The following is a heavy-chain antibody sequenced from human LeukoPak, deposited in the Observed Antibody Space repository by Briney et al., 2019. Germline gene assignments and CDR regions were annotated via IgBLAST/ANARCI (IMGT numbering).Heavy chain of an antibody. V-gene: IGHV4-30-2*01. J-gene: IGHJ3*02. CDR2: IYHSGST. D-gene: IGHD6-25*01. CDR1: GGSISSGGYS. CDR3: VRQKRSSLPFHAFDI. Sequence: SETLSLTCAVSGGSISSGGYSWSWIRQPPGKGLEWIGYIYHSGSTYYNPSLKSRVTISVDRSKNQFSLKLSSVTAADTAVYYCVRQKRSSLPFHAFDIWGQGTMVTVSS.